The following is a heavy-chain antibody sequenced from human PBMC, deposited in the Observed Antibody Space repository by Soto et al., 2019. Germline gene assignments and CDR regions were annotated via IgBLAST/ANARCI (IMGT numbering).Heavy chain of an antibody. CDR3: ARRAPEGTGHHYVDD. Sequence: PSETLSLNCTVSGGPISVFNHYWDWIRQPPGKGLEWIGTIYYSGTTIYNPSLQSRVTMSVDTSKRQFSLKGSSVNAADTAVYFCARRAPEGTGHHYVDDRGQGARFT. CDR1: GGPISVFNHY. J-gene: IGHJ4*02. D-gene: IGHD7-27*01. V-gene: IGHV4-39*01. CDR2: IYYSGTT.